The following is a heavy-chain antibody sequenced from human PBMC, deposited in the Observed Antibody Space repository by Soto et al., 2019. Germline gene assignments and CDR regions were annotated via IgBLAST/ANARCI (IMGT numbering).Heavy chain of an antibody. CDR1: GFTFSSYS. J-gene: IGHJ4*02. CDR3: AREAEQWLVGVDY. Sequence: EVQLVESGGGLVQPGGSLRLSCAASGFTFSSYSMNWVRQAPGKGLEWVSYISSSSSTIYYADSVKGRFTISRDSAKNSLYLQMNSLRDEDTAVYYCAREAEQWLVGVDYWGQGTLVTVSS. D-gene: IGHD6-19*01. V-gene: IGHV3-48*02. CDR2: ISSSSSTI.